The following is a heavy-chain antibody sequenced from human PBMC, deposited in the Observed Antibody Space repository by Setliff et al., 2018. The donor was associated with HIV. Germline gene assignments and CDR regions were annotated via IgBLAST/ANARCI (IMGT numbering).Heavy chain of an antibody. Sequence: GGSLRLSCAASGFTFDDYAMPWVRQAPGKGLEWVSGISWNSGSIAYADSVKGRFTISRDNAKNSLYLQMNSLRAEDTAVYYCARYNWNPLGYRLDSYWGQGTLVTVSS. J-gene: IGHJ4*02. CDR3: ARYNWNPLGYRLDSY. D-gene: IGHD1-20*01. CDR2: ISWNSGSI. CDR1: GFTFDDYA. V-gene: IGHV3-9*01.